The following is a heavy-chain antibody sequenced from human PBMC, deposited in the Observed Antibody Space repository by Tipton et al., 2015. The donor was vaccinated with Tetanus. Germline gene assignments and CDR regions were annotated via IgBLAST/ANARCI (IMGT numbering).Heavy chain of an antibody. D-gene: IGHD3-10*01. Sequence: LRLSCTVSGDSVSTGNFYWSWIRQPPGKGLEWIAFIHHSGLAFSKPSLKSRVTISVDTSQKQISLKVNSVTAADTAVYYCARDRGVRGGYYYYHGMDVWGQGTTVTVSS. CDR1: GDSVSTGNFY. CDR3: ARDRGVRGGYYYYHGMDV. CDR2: IHHSGLA. J-gene: IGHJ6*02. V-gene: IGHV4-30-4*01.